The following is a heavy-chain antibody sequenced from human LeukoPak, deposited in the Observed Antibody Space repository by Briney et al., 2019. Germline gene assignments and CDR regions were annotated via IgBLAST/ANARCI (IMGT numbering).Heavy chain of an antibody. CDR2: IYYSGST. V-gene: IGHV4-59*11. D-gene: IGHD4-23*01. CDR3: ARETTVVTPGRSDVFDI. Sequence: SETLSLTCTVSGGSISSHYWNWIRQPPGKGLEWIGYIYYSGSTNYNPSLKSRVTISVDTFKNQFSLKLSSVTAADTAVYYCARETTVVTPGRSDVFDIWGQGTMVTVSS. CDR1: GGSISSHY. J-gene: IGHJ3*02.